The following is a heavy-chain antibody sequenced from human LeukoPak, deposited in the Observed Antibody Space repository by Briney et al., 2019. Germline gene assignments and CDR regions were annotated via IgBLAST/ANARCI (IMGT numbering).Heavy chain of an antibody. CDR1: GFTFSSYS. V-gene: IGHV3-21*01. Sequence: GGSLKLSCAASGFTFSSYSMNWVRQAPGKGLEWVSSISSSSSYIYYADSVKGRFTISRDNAKNSLYLQMNSLRAEDTAVYYCARDPHILTGTKLDYWGQGTLVTVSS. J-gene: IGHJ4*02. CDR2: ISSSSSYI. CDR3: ARDPHILTGTKLDY. D-gene: IGHD3-9*01.